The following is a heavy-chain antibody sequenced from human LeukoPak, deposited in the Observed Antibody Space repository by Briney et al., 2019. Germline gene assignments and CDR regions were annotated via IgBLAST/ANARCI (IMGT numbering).Heavy chain of an antibody. Sequence: GGSLRLSCVASGFSFGNYAMSWVRQAPGKGLQWVSQISGTGGATWYAGFARDRFTISRDNSKKTLYLQMSGLRVEDTAMYYCVKVPRDTYGTNWFVSWGQGTLLIVSS. D-gene: IGHD2-21*01. V-gene: IGHV3-23*01. CDR2: ISGTGGAT. J-gene: IGHJ5*01. CDR1: GFSFGNYA. CDR3: VKVPRDTYGTNWFVS.